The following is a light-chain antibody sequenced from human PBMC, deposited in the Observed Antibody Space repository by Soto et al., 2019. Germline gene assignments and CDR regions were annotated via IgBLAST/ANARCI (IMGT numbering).Light chain of an antibody. J-gene: IGKJ1*01. CDR3: QQYNSYPLT. CDR1: QSISAW. V-gene: IGKV1-5*01. CDR2: DAS. Sequence: DIQMTQSPSTLSASVGDRVTITCRASQSISAWLAWYQQKPGKVPKLLIYDASSLESGVPSRFSGSGSGTEFTLTISSLQPDDFATYYCQQYNSYPLTFGQGTKVDIK.